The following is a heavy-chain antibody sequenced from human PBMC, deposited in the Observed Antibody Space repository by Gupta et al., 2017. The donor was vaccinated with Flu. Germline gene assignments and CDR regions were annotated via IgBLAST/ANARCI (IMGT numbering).Heavy chain of an antibody. CDR3: ARDHLVGTELLAFDI. D-gene: IGHD1-26*01. CDR1: GGSIREGGYY. CDR2: ISYTGSA. Sequence: HVQLQESGPGLVTPSQTLSLTCTVSGGSIREGGYYWHWIRQNPGQGLQWLGCISYTGSADYNPSLRSRLVISGDTSKTQFSLKMSSVTAADTAIYYCARDHLVGTELLAFDIWGQGTMVTVSS. V-gene: IGHV4-31*03. J-gene: IGHJ3*02.